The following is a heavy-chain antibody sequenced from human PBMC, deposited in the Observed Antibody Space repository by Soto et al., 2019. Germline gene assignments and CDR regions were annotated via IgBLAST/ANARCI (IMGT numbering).Heavy chain of an antibody. Sequence: GVSLRLSCAASGFTFSSYAMSWVRQAPGKGLEWVSAISGSCGSTYYADSVKGRFTISRDNSKNTLYLQMNSLRAEDTAVYYCAKDQEGLYGSGSYSYPHYWGQGTLVTVSS. V-gene: IGHV3-23*01. CDR2: ISGSCGST. D-gene: IGHD3-10*01. CDR3: AKDQEGLYGSGSYSYPHY. CDR1: GFTFSSYA. J-gene: IGHJ4*02.